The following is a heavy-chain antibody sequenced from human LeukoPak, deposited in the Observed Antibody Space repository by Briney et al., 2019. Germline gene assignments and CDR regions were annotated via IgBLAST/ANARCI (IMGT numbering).Heavy chain of an antibody. V-gene: IGHV4-59*01. D-gene: IGHD3-3*01. CDR2: IYYSGST. J-gene: IGHJ3*02. CDR3: ARGLRFLEWLFDI. Sequence: KPSETLSLTCTVSGGSISSYYWSWIRQPPGRGLEWIGYIYYSGSTNYNPSLKSRVTISVDTSKNQFSLKLSSVTAADTAVYFCARGLRFLEWLFDIWGKGQWSPSLQ. CDR1: GGSISSYY.